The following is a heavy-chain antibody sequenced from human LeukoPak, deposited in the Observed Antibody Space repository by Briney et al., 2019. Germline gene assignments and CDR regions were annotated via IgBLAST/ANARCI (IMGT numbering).Heavy chain of an antibody. Sequence: GGSLRLSCAASAFTFSNAWMSWVRQAPGKGLEWVGRIKSKTDGGTTDYAAPVKGRFTISRDDSKNTLYLQMNSLKTEDTAVYYCTTAGITIFGVVIKLNAFDIWGQGTMVTVSS. J-gene: IGHJ3*02. D-gene: IGHD3-3*01. V-gene: IGHV3-15*01. CDR3: TTAGITIFGVVIKLNAFDI. CDR1: AFTFSNAW. CDR2: IKSKTDGGTT.